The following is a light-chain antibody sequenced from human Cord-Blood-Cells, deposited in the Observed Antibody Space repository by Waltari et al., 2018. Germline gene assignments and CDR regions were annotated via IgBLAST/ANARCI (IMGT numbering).Light chain of an antibody. CDR3: QSADCSGTV. CDR2: KDS. Sequence: SYELTQPPSVSVSPGQTARTTCSGDALPKQYAYWYQQKPGQAPVLEVYKDSESHSVVAARFPDASSGTTVTLTISGIQAEDEADYYSQSADCSGTVFGGGTKLTVL. CDR1: ALPKQY. J-gene: IGLJ3*02. V-gene: IGLV3-25*03.